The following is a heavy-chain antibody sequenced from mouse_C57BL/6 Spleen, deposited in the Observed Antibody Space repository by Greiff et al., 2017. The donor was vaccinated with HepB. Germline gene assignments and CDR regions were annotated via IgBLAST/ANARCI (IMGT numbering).Heavy chain of an antibody. CDR1: GYTFTSYW. Sequence: QVQLQQPGAELVRPGSSVKLSCKASGYTFTSYWMDWVKQRPGQGLEWIGNIYPSDSETHYNQKFKDKATLTVDKSSSTAYMQLSSLTSEDSAVYYCARSTTVVDDYAMDYWGQGTSVTVSS. CDR2: IYPSDSET. J-gene: IGHJ4*01. V-gene: IGHV1-61*01. D-gene: IGHD1-1*01. CDR3: ARSTTVVDDYAMDY.